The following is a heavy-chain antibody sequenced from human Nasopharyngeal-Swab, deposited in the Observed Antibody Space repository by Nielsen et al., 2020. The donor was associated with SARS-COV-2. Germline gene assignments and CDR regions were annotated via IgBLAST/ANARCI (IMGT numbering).Heavy chain of an antibody. V-gene: IGHV3-53*05. Sequence: GESLKISCAASGFTVSSNYMSWVRQAPGKGLEWVSVIYRGGSTYYADSVKGRFTISRDNSKNTLYLQMNSLRAEDTAVYYCAKANSGSYYYGMDVWGQGTTVTVSS. CDR3: AKANSGSYYYGMDV. D-gene: IGHD1-26*01. CDR2: IYRGGST. J-gene: IGHJ6*02. CDR1: GFTVSSNY.